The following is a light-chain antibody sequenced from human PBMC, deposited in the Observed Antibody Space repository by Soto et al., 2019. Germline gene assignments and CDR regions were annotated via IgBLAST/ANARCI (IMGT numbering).Light chain of an antibody. CDR3: QQYSSFPYT. V-gene: IGKV1-5*03. J-gene: IGKJ2*01. Sequence: DIQMTQSPSTLTSSVGDRVTITCRASQSISNWLAWYQQKPGKAPKLLIYKASRLQSGVPSRFSGSRSGTEFTLTISSLQPDDFATYYCQQYSSFPYTFGQGTKLEIK. CDR1: QSISNW. CDR2: KAS.